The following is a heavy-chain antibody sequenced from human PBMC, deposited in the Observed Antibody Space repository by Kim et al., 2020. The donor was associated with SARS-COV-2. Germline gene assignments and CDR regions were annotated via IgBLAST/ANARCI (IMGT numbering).Heavy chain of an antibody. Sequence: GGSLRLSCEGSGFMFSTFWMHWVRQAPGKGLVWVGRISSDGTKSTYADSVKGRFTASRDNAKNMLYLQMNSLRADDTAVYYCTQLGIWGQGQEVTVSS. J-gene: IGHJ4*02. CDR3: TQLGI. D-gene: IGHD7-27*01. CDR2: ISSDGTKS. V-gene: IGHV3-74*03. CDR1: GFMFSTFW.